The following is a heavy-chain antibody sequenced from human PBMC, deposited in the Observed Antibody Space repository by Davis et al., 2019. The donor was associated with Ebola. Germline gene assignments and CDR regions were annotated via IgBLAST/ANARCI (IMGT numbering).Heavy chain of an antibody. CDR2: IYISGST. CDR3: ARGPRFLEWLLLATDAFDI. J-gene: IGHJ3*02. D-gene: IGHD3-3*01. CDR1: GGSISIYY. Sequence: MPSETLSLTCTVSGGSISIYYWTWIRQPAGKGLEWIGRIYISGSTNYNPSLKSRVTISVDTSKNQFSLKLSSVTAADTAVYYCARGPRFLEWLLLATDAFDIWGQGTMVTVSS. V-gene: IGHV4-4*07.